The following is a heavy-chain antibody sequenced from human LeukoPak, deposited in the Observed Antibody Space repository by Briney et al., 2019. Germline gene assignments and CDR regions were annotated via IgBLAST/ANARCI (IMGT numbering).Heavy chain of an antibody. CDR2: TSNSGNNK. J-gene: IGHJ4*02. D-gene: IGHD3-3*01. V-gene: IGHV3-48*03. CDR1: GFTFSTYE. CDR3: ARDLEASGSPYFAY. Sequence: AGSLILSCAASGFTFSTYEMNWVRLDPGKGLEWLSYTSNSGNNKYYADSVKSPFTVSRDNAKSSLYLQMNRLRVEDTAVYYCARDLEASGSPYFAYWGQGTLVTVSS.